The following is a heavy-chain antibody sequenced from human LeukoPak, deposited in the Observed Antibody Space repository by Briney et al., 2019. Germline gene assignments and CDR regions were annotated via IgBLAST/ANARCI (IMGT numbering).Heavy chain of an antibody. Sequence: TLSLTCTLSSRSISSGGYYWSWIRQHPGRGLEWFGFIYYSGSTYYNPSVKSRVTISVETSKNQFSLKLSSVTAADTAAYYCASVSISAAGTISLYYYYGMDVWVQGTTVTVSS. J-gene: IGHJ6*02. CDR2: IYYSGST. V-gene: IGHV4-31*03. CDR1: SRSISSGGYY. CDR3: ASVSISAAGTISLYYYYGMDV. D-gene: IGHD6-13*01.